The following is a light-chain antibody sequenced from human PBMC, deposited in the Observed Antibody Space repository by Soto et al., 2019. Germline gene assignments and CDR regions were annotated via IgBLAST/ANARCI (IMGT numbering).Light chain of an antibody. J-gene: IGKJ1*01. CDR1: PAIASF. CDR2: GAT. Sequence: IQLTQSPSSLSASVGDRVTITCRATPAIASFLAWYQQKPGTAPKLLIYGATTLQSGVPSRFSGSRSGTDYTLTIGSLQPEDFATYYCQQLNGSPCTFGQGTRVEIK. V-gene: IGKV1-9*01. CDR3: QQLNGSPCT.